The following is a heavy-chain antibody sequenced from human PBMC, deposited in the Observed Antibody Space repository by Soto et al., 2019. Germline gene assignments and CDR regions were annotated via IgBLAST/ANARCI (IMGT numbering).Heavy chain of an antibody. CDR1: GGSISSGGYY. V-gene: IGHV4-31*03. J-gene: IGHJ4*02. CDR2: IYYSGST. CDR3: ERRDGLHNVASY. Sequence: SETLSLTCTVSGGSISSGGYYWSWIRQHPGKGLEWIGYIYYSGSTYYKPSLKSRVTISVDTSKNQFSLKLSSVTAADTAVYFCERRDGLHNVASYWGQGILVTVSS. D-gene: IGHD1-20*01.